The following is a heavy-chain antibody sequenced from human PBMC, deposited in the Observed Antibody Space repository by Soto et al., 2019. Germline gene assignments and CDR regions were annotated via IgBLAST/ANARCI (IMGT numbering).Heavy chain of an antibody. V-gene: IGHV1-18*01. J-gene: IGHJ4*02. CDR1: GYTFTNYG. D-gene: IGHD2-15*01. Sequence: ASVKVSCKASGYTFTNYGNSWERQAPGQGLEWMGWISAYNGNTIYAQKVQGRVTMTTDTSTSTAYMELRSLRSDDTAVYYCARADCSGGSFYVLDYWCQGTLDSISS. CDR2: ISAYNGNT. CDR3: ARADCSGGSFYVLDY.